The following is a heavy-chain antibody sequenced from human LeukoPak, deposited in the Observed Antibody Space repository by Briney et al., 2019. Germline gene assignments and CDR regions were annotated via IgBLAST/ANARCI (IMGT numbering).Heavy chain of an antibody. V-gene: IGHV3-72*01. J-gene: IGHJ4*02. Sequence: PGGSLRLSCAASGFTLSDHYMDWVRQAPGKGLEWVGRTRNKANSYTTEYAASVKGRFTISRDDSKNSLYLQMNSLRAEDTAVYYCARDEGSGSLALDYWGQGTLVTVSS. CDR2: TRNKANSYTT. CDR1: GFTLSDHY. D-gene: IGHD3-10*01. CDR3: ARDEGSGSLALDY.